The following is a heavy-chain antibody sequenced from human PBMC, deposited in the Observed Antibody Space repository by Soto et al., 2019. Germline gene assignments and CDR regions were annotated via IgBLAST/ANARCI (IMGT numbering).Heavy chain of an antibody. CDR2: ISGSGGST. D-gene: IGHD5-12*01. Sequence: EVQLLESGGGLVQPGGSLRLSCAVSGFTFSNYAMSWVRQAPGKGLEWVSVISGSGGSTFYADAVKGRFTIARDNSKKTLQLQMNSLRAEDTAVYYCATDSGSSGLFDYWGQGNLVAVSS. V-gene: IGHV3-23*01. CDR1: GFTFSNYA. J-gene: IGHJ4*02. CDR3: ATDSGSSGLFDY.